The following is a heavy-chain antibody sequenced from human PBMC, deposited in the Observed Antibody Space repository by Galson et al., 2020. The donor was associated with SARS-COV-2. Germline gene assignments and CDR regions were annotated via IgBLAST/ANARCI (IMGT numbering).Heavy chain of an antibody. Sequence: GGSLRLSCAASGFTFSSYGLHWVRQVPGNGLVWVSRIKSDGITTTYADSVKGRFTISRDNAKNTLYLQMNSLRAEDTAVYYCASRGVVVPDTSFDYWGRGTLVTVSS. V-gene: IGHV3-74*01. CDR1: GFTFSSYG. CDR3: ASRGVVVPDTSFDY. J-gene: IGHJ4*02. CDR2: IKSDGITT. D-gene: IGHD3-22*01.